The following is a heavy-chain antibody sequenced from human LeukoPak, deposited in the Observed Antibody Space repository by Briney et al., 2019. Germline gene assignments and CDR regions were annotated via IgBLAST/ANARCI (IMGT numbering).Heavy chain of an antibody. D-gene: IGHD6-19*01. CDR1: GGSFSGYY. J-gene: IGHJ5*02. CDR2: INHSGST. V-gene: IGHV4-34*01. CDR3: ARQWVAVADSTWFDP. Sequence: PSETLSLTCAVYGGSFSGYYWSWIRQPPGKGLEWIGEINHSGSTNYNPSLKSRVTISVDTSKNQFSLKLSSVTAADTAVYYCARQWVAVADSTWFDPWGQGTLVTVSS.